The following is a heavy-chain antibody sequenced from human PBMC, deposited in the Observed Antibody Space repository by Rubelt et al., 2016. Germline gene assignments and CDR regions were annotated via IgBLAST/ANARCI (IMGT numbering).Heavy chain of an antibody. CDR1: GYSFKRYA. CDR3: ARDQLALYAFDI. J-gene: IGHJ3*02. D-gene: IGHD1-1*01. CDR2: ISTYNGDT. V-gene: IGHV1-18*01. Sequence: QVQLVQSGAEVKEPGASIKVSCKTSGYSFKRYAISWVRQAPGQGLEWMGWISTYNGDTRYAQNFQGRVTMTTDTSTSTAYMELRSLGSDDTAVYFCARDQLALYAFDIWGQGTMVTVSS.